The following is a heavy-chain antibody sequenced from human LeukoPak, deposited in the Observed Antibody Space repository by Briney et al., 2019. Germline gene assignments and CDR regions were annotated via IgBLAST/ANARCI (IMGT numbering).Heavy chain of an antibody. D-gene: IGHD1-26*01. V-gene: IGHV3-48*03. Sequence: PGGSLKLSCAASGFTFSIYEMNRVRQAPGKGLEWVSYISSSGSTIYYADSVKGRFTISRDNAKNSLYLQMNSLRAEDTAVYYCARLVYSGSYFYYWGQGTLVTVSS. J-gene: IGHJ4*02. CDR1: GFTFSIYE. CDR2: ISSSGSTI. CDR3: ARLVYSGSYFYY.